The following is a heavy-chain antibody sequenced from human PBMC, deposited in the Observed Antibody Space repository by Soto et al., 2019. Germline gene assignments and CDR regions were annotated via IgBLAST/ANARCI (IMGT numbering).Heavy chain of an antibody. CDR2: ISAYNGNT. CDR3: AGDDLAQGDAFDI. J-gene: IGHJ3*02. CDR1: GYTFTSYG. Sequence: QVQLVQSGAEVKKPGASVKVSCKASGYTFTSYGISWVRQAPGQGLEWMGWISAYNGNTNYAQKLQGRVTMTTDTSTSTGYMELRSLRSADTAVYYCAGDDLAQGDAFDIWGQGTMVTVSS. V-gene: IGHV1-18*01.